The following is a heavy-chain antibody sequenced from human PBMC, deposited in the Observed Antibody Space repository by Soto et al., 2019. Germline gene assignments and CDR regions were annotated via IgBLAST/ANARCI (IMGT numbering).Heavy chain of an antibody. J-gene: IGHJ4*02. CDR1: GGTFSSYA. CDR2: IIPIFGTA. D-gene: IGHD3-16*01. CDR3: ERDQQEGGRWPNFDY. Sequence: SVKVSCKASGGTFSSYAISWVRQAPGQGLEWMGGIIPIFGTANYAQKFQGRVTITADKSTSTAYMELSSLRSEDTAVYYCERDQQEGGRWPNFDYWGQGTLVTVSS. V-gene: IGHV1-69*06.